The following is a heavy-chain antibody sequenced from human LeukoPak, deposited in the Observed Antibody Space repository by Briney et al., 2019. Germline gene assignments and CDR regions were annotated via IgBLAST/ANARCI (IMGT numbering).Heavy chain of an antibody. D-gene: IGHD6-19*01. CDR3: ARVPSGWDPGPIDY. CDR2: ISGSGGST. Sequence: GGSLRLSCAASGFTFSSYAMSWVRQAPGKGLEWVSAISGSGGSTYYADSVKGRFTISRDNSKNSLYLQMNSLRAEDTAVYYCARVPSGWDPGPIDYWGQGTLVTVSS. CDR1: GFTFSSYA. V-gene: IGHV3-23*01. J-gene: IGHJ4*02.